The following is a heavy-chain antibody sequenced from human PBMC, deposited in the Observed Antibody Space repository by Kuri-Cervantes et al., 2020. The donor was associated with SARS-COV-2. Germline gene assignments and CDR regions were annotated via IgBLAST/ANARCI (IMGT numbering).Heavy chain of an antibody. J-gene: IGHJ4*02. V-gene: IGHV3-21*01. D-gene: IGHD2-8*02. CDR3: ARTSTWSIYFDY. CDR2: ISSSSSYI. Sequence: LSLTCAASGFIFSSHSMNWVRQAPGKGLEWVSSISSSSSYIYYADSVKGRFTISRDNAKNSLYLQMNSLRAEDTAVYYCARTSTWSIYFDYWGQGTLVTVSS. CDR1: GFIFSSHS.